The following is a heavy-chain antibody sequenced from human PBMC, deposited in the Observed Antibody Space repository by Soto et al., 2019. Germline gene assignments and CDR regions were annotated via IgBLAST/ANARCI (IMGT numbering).Heavy chain of an antibody. J-gene: IGHJ4*02. CDR1: AFTFSDYY. V-gene: IGHV3-11*01. CDR2: ISSSSGSTK. CDR3: ARYCASSSCYVDY. D-gene: IGHD2-2*01. Sequence: PGGSLRLSCSASAFTFSDYYMSWIRQAPRKGLEWVSYISSSSGSTKYYADSVKGRFTISRDNAENSLYLQMNSLRAEDTAVYYCARYCASSSCYVDYWGQGTLVTVSS.